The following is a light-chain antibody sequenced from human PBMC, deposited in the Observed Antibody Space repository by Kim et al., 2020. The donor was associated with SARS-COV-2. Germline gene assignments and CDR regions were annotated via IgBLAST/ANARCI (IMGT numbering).Light chain of an antibody. CDR2: AAS. CDR1: QGLSNH. J-gene: IGKJ2*01. Sequence: AVQLTQSPSSLSASVGDRVTITCRANQGLSNHLAWYQQKPGKVPKLLIYAASTLQTGVPPRFSGSESGTDFTLTISNLQPEDFATYDCLQVHNGTDTFGRGKKVEIK. V-gene: IGKV1-6*01. CDR3: LQVHNGTDT.